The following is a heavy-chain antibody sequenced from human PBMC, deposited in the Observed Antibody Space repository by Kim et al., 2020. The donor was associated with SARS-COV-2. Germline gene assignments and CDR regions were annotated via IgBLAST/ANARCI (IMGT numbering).Heavy chain of an antibody. CDR3: AKDGGVVVAATPDY. D-gene: IGHD2-15*01. CDR1: GFTFSSYG. CDR2: ISYDGSNK. J-gene: IGHJ4*02. V-gene: IGHV3-30*18. Sequence: GGSLRLSCAASGFTFSSYGMHWVRQAPGKGLEWVAVISYDGSNKYYADSVKGRFTISRDNSKNTLYLQMNSLRAEDTAVYYCAKDGGVVVAATPDYWGQGTLVTVSS.